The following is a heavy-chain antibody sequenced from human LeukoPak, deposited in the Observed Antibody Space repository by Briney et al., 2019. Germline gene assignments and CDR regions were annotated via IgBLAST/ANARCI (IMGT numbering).Heavy chain of an antibody. V-gene: IGHV3-30-3*01. CDR2: ISYDGSNK. D-gene: IGHD4-11*01. CDR1: XYA. CDR3: ARPLQRYYYYGMDV. Sequence: XYAXHXVRQAPGKXLEWXXXISYDGSNKYYADSVKGRFTISRDNSKNTLYLQMNSLRAEDTAVYYCARPLQRYYYYGMDVWGQGTTVTVSS. J-gene: IGHJ6*02.